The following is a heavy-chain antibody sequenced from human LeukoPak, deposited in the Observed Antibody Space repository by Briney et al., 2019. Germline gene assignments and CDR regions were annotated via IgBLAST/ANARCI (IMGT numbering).Heavy chain of an antibody. J-gene: IGHJ4*02. V-gene: IGHV4-59*01. D-gene: IGHD6-6*01. CDR3: ARTARKCDH. CDR2: IYHSGDT. Sequence: PSETLSLTCTVSGDSIYTYYWSWIRQPPGKGLEYIGYIYHSGDTYYNPSPQSRVTTSLDTSNNPFSLRLSSVTAMDTAVYYCARTARKCDHWGQGILVSVSS. CDR1: GDSIYTYY.